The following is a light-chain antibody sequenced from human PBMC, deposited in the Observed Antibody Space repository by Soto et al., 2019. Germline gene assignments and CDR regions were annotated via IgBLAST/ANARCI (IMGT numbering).Light chain of an antibody. CDR3: QQYGSSPTIT. V-gene: IGKV3-20*01. J-gene: IGKJ5*01. CDR1: QSLSSSY. CDR2: AAS. Sequence: EHVWTQSPGTLSLPPGARAPLSCRARQSLSSSYLAWYQQKPCQAPRLLIYAASSRATGIPDRFSGSGSGTDFTLTISRLEPEDLTVYYCQQYGSSPTITFGQGTKVEIK.